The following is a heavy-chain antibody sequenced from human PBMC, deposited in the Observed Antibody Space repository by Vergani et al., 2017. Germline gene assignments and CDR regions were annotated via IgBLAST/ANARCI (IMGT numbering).Heavy chain of an antibody. CDR3: ARVRQVAGRVDY. V-gene: IGHV1-18*01. J-gene: IGHJ4*02. Sequence: QVQLVQSGAEVKKPGASVTVSCNASGYTFTSYGISWRRQAPGQGLEWMGWISAYNGNTNYAHKLQGRVTMTTDTSTSTAYMELRSLRSDDTAVYYCARVRQVAGRVDYWGQGTLVTVSS. CDR2: ISAYNGNT. D-gene: IGHD6-19*01. CDR1: GYTFTSYG.